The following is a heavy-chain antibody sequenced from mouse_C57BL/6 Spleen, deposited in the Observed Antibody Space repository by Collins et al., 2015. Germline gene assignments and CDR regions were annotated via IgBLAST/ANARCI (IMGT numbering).Heavy chain of an antibody. CDR2: INTYSGVP. V-gene: IGHV9-3*01. D-gene: IGHD2-4*01. CDR3: ARGGYDYDVGSPWFAY. CDR1: GYTFTTYG. J-gene: IGHJ3*01. Sequence: GETVKISCKASGYTFTTYGMSWVKQAPGKGLKWMGWINTYSGVPTYADDFKGRFAFSLETSASTAYLQINNLKNEDTATYFCARGGYDYDVGSPWFAYWGQGTLVTVPA.